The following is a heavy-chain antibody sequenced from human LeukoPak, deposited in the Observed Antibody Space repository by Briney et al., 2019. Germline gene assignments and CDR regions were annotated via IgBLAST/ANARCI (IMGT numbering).Heavy chain of an antibody. J-gene: IGHJ5*02. CDR3: VSLSGSYYSAYNWFDP. CDR2: ITAKSKRDSGTT. V-gene: IGHV3-15*01. D-gene: IGHD1-26*01. Sequence: PGGSLRLSCAASGFTLNNAWMSWVRQAPGKVLEWVGRITAKSKRDSGTTDYAAPVKGRFTISRDDSKNTLYLQMNSLTTEDTAVYYCVSLSGSYYSAYNWFDPWGQGTLVTVSS. CDR1: GFTLNNAW.